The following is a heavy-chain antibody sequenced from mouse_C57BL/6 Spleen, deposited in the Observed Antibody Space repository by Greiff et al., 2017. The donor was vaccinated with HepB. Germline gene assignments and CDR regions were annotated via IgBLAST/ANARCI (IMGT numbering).Heavy chain of an antibody. J-gene: IGHJ4*01. D-gene: IGHD2-5*01. CDR1: GFTFSSYA. CDR3: TRAGYYSNHYYAMDY. V-gene: IGHV5-9-1*02. CDR2: ISSGGDYI. Sequence: EVKLMESGEGLVKPGGSLKLSCAASGFTFSSYAMSWVRQTPEKRLEWVAYISSGGDYIYYADTVKGRFTISRDNARNTLYLQMSSLKSEDTAMYYCTRAGYYSNHYYAMDYWGQGTSVTVSS.